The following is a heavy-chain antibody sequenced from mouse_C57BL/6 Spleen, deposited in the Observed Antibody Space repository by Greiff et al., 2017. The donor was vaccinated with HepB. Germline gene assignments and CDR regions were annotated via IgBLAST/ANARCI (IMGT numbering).Heavy chain of an antibody. Sequence: QVQLQQSGAELVRPGASVKLSCKASGYTFTDYYINWVKQRPGQGLEWIARIYPGSGNTYYNEKFKGKATLTAEKSSSTAYMQLSRLTSEDSAVYFCASYYYGPGAMDYWGQGTSVTVSS. CDR2: IYPGSGNT. CDR3: ASYYYGPGAMDY. CDR1: GYTFTDYY. V-gene: IGHV1-76*01. D-gene: IGHD1-1*01. J-gene: IGHJ4*01.